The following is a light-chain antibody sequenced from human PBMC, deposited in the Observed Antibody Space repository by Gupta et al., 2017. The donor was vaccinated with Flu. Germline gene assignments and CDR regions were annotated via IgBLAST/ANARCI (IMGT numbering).Light chain of an antibody. Sequence: DVVMTQSPLSLPVTLGQPASISCRSSQSLVYSDGNTYLHWFQQRPGQSPRRLIYQVSHRESGVPDRFIGSGSGTDFTLKISRVEAEDVGVYYCMQGSRWPWAFGQGTKVEIK. CDR2: QVS. CDR3: MQGSRWPWA. CDR1: QSLVYSDGNTY. J-gene: IGKJ1*01. V-gene: IGKV2-30*01.